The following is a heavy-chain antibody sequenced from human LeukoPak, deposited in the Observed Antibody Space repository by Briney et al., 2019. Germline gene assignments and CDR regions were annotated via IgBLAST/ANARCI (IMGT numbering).Heavy chain of an antibody. D-gene: IGHD4-17*01. Sequence: PGGSLRLTCAASGFTFSTYAIHWVRQAPGKGLEYVSAISSNGGSTYYANSVKGRFTISRDNSKNTLYLQMGSLRAEDMAVYYCARDRDYAFDYWGQGTLVTVSS. CDR3: ARDRDYAFDY. V-gene: IGHV3-64*01. CDR2: ISSNGGST. CDR1: GFTFSTYA. J-gene: IGHJ4*02.